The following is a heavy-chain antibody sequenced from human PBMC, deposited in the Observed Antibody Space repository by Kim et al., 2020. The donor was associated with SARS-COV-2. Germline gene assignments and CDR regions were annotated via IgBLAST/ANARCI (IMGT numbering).Heavy chain of an antibody. D-gene: IGHD6-13*01. J-gene: IGHJ5*02. CDR2: GRT. V-gene: IGHV4-4*02. Sequence: GRTTYNPSLTSRVTISVDKSKNQFSLKLSSVTAADTAVHYCVLAAAQFDPWGQGTLVTVSS. CDR3: VLAAAQFDP.